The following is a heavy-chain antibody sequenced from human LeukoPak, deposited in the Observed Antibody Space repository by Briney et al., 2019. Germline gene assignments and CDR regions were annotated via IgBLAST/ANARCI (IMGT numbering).Heavy chain of an antibody. CDR3: ARGPFDY. J-gene: IGHJ4*02. CDR2: IYYSGST. CDR1: GGSISSYY. Sequence: SETLSLTCTVSGGSISSYYWSWIRQPPGKGLEWIGYIYYSGSTNYNPSLKSRVTISVDTSKNQSSLKLSSVTAADTAVYYCARGPFDYWGQGTLVTVSS. V-gene: IGHV4-59*01.